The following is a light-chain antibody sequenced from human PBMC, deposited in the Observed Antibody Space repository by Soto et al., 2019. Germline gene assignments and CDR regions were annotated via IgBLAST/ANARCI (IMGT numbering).Light chain of an antibody. J-gene: IGLJ1*01. V-gene: IGLV2-14*01. CDR3: SSYTISRTFYV. CDR2: DVR. Sequence: QSALTQPASVSGSPGQSITISCTGTSSDVGGYNYVSWYQQHPGKAPKLMIYDVRTRSSGVSNRFSGSKSVNTASLTISGLKVEYEADYYCSSYTISRTFYVFGTGTKLTVL. CDR1: SSDVGGYNY.